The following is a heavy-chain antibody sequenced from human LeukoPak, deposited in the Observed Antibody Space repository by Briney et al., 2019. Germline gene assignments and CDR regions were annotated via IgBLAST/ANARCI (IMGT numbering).Heavy chain of an antibody. CDR2: IYYTGRT. Sequence: PSETLSLTCTVSGGSISSDYWSWIRQPPGKGLEWIGFIYYTGRTSYNASLKSRVTISVDTSKNLFSLTLSSVTAADTAVYYCASLRRDGYNYYFDYWGQGTLVTVSS. CDR1: GGSISSDY. CDR3: ASLRRDGYNYYFDY. D-gene: IGHD5-24*01. J-gene: IGHJ4*02. V-gene: IGHV4-59*08.